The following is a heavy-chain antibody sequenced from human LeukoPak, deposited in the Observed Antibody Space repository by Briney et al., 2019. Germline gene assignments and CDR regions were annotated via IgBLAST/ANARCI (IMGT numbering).Heavy chain of an antibody. Sequence: GGSLRLSCAASGFTFSSYGMHWVRQAPGKGLEWVAVISYDGSNKYYADSVKGRFTISRDNSKNTLYLQMNSLRAEDTAAYYCAKGGYSGSSHFDYWGQGTLVTVSS. V-gene: IGHV3-30*18. CDR2: ISYDGSNK. CDR3: AKGGYSGSSHFDY. J-gene: IGHJ4*02. CDR1: GFTFSSYG. D-gene: IGHD5-12*01.